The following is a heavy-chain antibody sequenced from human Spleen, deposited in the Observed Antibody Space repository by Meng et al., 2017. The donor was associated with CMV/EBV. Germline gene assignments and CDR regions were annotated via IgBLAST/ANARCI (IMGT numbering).Heavy chain of an antibody. D-gene: IGHD2-2*02. CDR2: INPNSGGT. V-gene: IGHV1-2*02. CDR3: ARERLVFMDIVVVPAAIRGDRMDFDL. J-gene: IGHJ2*01. Sequence: ASVKVSCKASGYTLTRYGVSWVRQAPGQGLEWMGWINPNSGGTNYAQKFQGRVTMTRDTSISTAYMELSRLRSDDTAVYYCARERLVFMDIVVVPAAIRGDRMDFDLWGRGTLVTVSS. CDR1: GYTLTRYG.